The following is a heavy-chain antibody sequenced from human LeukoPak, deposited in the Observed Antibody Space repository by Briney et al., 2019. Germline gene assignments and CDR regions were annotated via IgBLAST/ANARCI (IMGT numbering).Heavy chain of an antibody. CDR2: IIPIFGTA. D-gene: IGHD6-19*01. V-gene: IGHV1-69*05. Sequence: SVKVSCKASGGTFGSYAISWVRQAPGQGLEWMGGIIPIFGTANYAQKFQGRVTITTDESTSTAFMELSSLRSEDTAVYYCASQARIAVAAPYYYYYMDVWGKGTTVTVSS. CDR3: ASQARIAVAAPYYYYYMDV. J-gene: IGHJ6*03. CDR1: GGTFGSYA.